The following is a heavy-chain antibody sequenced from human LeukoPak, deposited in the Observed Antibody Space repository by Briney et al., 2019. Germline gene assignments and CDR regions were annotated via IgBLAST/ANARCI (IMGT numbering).Heavy chain of an antibody. Sequence: ASVKVSCTGSGYTFTGYYMHCVRHAPGQGLEWMGRINRNSGGTNYAQNFQGRVTMTRDTAISTAYMELRRLRSDDTAVYYCARDAEYYDFWSGYYVWFDPWGQGTLVSVSS. CDR3: ARDAEYYDFWSGYYVWFDP. J-gene: IGHJ5*02. CDR1: GYTFTGYY. CDR2: INRNSGGT. D-gene: IGHD3-3*01. V-gene: IGHV1-2*06.